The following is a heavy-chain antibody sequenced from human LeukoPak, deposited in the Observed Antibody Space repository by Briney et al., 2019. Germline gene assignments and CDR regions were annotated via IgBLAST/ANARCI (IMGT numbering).Heavy chain of an antibody. V-gene: IGHV4-59*04. J-gene: IGHJ4*02. CDR2: LYYSGST. D-gene: IGHD5-12*01. CDR1: GGSISSYY. CDR3: ARQAISGYDPPPFDS. Sequence: SETLSLTCTVSGGSISSYYWSWIRLAAGKGLEWIGNLYYSGSTYYNPSLKSRVTISVDTSKNQFSLKLSSVTAADTAVYYCARQAISGYDPPPFDSWGQGTLVTVSS.